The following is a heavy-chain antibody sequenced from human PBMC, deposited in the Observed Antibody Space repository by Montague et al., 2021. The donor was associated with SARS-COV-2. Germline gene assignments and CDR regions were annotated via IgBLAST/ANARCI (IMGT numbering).Heavy chain of an antibody. D-gene: IGHD6-25*01. CDR3: ARGKRLPGNYYFDY. CDR1: GGSITIYNHY. Sequence: SETLSLTCTVSGGSITIYNHYWTWIRQPPGKGLEWIGSIYYSGSTYYNPSLESRVTMSADTSKYLFFLRVTSVTAADTAVYYCARGKRLPGNYYFDYWGQGFLVTVSS. CDR2: IYYSGST. J-gene: IGHJ4*02. V-gene: IGHV4-39*02.